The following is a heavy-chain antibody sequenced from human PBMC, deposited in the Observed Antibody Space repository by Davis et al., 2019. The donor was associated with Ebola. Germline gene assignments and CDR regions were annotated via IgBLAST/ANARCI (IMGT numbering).Heavy chain of an antibody. D-gene: IGHD1-14*01. V-gene: IGHV3-33*01. J-gene: IGHJ3*01. Sequence: PGGSLRLSCAASGFSFNTFGMHWVRQAPGKGLEWLAVTWYDGSREFLADSMKGRFTISRDNSRNTLFLQMNSLRVEDTAVYSCVRDPAIGKPLSTFDVWGLGTTVTVAS. CDR1: GFSFNTFG. CDR3: VRDPAIGKPLSTFDV. CDR2: TWYDGSRE.